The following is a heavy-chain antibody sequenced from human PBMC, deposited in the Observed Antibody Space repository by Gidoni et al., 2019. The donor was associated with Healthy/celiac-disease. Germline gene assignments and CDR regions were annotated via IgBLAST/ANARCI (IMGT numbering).Heavy chain of an antibody. CDR2: ISGSGGST. CDR3: AKYGVYYYDSSGYYYLDY. Sequence: EVQLLESGGGLVQPGGSLRLSCAASGFTFRSYAMRWVRQAPGKGLEWVSAISGSGGSTYYADSVKGRFTISRDNSKNTLYLQMNSLRAEDTAVYYCAKYGVYYYDSSGYYYLDYWGQGTLVTVSS. V-gene: IGHV3-23*01. CDR1: GFTFRSYA. J-gene: IGHJ4*02. D-gene: IGHD3-22*01.